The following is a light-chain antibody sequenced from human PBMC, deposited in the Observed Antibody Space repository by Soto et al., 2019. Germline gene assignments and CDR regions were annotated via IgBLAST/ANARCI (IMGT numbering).Light chain of an antibody. Sequence: QSVLTQPPSASGSPGQSVTISCTGTSSDVGGYNYVSWYQQHPGKAPKLMIYEVSKRPSGVPDRFSGSKSGNTASLTVSGPQAEDEADYYCSSYAGSNYYVFGTGTKVTVL. V-gene: IGLV2-8*01. CDR3: SSYAGSNYYV. CDR2: EVS. J-gene: IGLJ1*01. CDR1: SSDVGGYNY.